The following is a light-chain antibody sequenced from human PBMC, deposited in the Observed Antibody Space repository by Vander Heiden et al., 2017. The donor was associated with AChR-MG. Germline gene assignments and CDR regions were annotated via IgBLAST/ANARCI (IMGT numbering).Light chain of an antibody. J-gene: IGLJ3*02. V-gene: IGLV2-8*01. Sequence: QSALTQPPPASGSTGQSVPISCTGSRSHVDGYSYVSRYQQHPGKAPKFMIYEVSKRPSGVPDRFSGSKAGNTASLTGSGLRAEDEGDYYCSSYAGNNILVFGGGTKLTVL. CDR3: SSYAGNNILV. CDR2: EVS. CDR1: RSHVDGYSY.